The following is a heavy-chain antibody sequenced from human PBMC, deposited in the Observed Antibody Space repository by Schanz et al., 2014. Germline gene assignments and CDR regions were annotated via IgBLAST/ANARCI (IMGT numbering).Heavy chain of an antibody. V-gene: IGHV1-2*04. Sequence: QVQLVQSGTQVKKPGASVKVSCKASGYTFTGYYMHWVRQAPGQGLEWMGWINPNSGTTNYAQKFQGWVTMARDTSISTAYMELSRLKSDGTAVYYCARAVGGYDPAGALDYWGQGTLVTVSS. J-gene: IGHJ4*02. CDR1: GYTFTGYY. CDR3: ARAVGGYDPAGALDY. D-gene: IGHD5-12*01. CDR2: INPNSGTT.